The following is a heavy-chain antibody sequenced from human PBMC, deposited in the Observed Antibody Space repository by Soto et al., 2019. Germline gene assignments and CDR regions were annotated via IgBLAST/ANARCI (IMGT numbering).Heavy chain of an antibody. CDR1: GDSVTSGNYY. CDR3: ARIPGDTSMMYWFDP. J-gene: IGHJ5*01. D-gene: IGHD5-18*01. V-gene: IGHV4-61*01. CDR2: IYYSGNT. Sequence: SETLSLTCTVSGDSVTSGNYYWSWIRQPPGKGLEWIGYIYYSGNTNYSPSLKSRVTMSLDRSNNQFSLNLSSVTAADTAVCYLARIPGDTSMMYWFDPWGQGIMVTVYS.